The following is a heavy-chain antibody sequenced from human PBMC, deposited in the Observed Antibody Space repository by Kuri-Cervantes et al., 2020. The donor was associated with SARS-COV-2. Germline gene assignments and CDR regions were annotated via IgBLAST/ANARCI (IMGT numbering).Heavy chain of an antibody. CDR1: GFTFSNYW. V-gene: IGHV3-7*01. J-gene: IGHJ6*02. CDR3: ARGGREGGGMDV. CDR2: IKQGGSEK. Sequence: GESLKISCAASGFTFSNYWISWVRQAPGKGLEWVANIKQGGSEKHYVDSVKGRFTISRDDAKNSMYLQMNSLRAEDTAVYYCARGGREGGGMDVWGQGTTVTVSS. D-gene: IGHD3-10*01.